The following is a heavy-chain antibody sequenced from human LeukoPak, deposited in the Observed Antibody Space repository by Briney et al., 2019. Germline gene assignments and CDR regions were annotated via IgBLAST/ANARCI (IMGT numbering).Heavy chain of an antibody. Sequence: GGSLRLSCAAFGFTFDDYAMHWVRQGPGKGLEWVSLISWDGGSAYYADSVKGRFTISRDNSKNSLYLQMNSLRAEDTALYFCTKGRGLLWGGMDVWGQGTTVTVSS. D-gene: IGHD3-10*01. V-gene: IGHV3-43D*03. J-gene: IGHJ6*02. CDR1: GFTFDDYA. CDR3: TKGRGLLWGGMDV. CDR2: ISWDGGSA.